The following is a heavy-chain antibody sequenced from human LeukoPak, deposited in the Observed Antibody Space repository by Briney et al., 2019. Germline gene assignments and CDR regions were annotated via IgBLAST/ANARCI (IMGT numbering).Heavy chain of an antibody. CDR1: GFTFSSYE. J-gene: IGHJ3*02. V-gene: IGHV3-48*03. CDR3: AREESGYCSSTSCDAFDI. Sequence: GGSLRLSCAASGFTFSSYEMNWVRQAPGMGLEWVSYISSSGSTIYYADSVKGRFTISRDNAKNSLYLQMNSLRAEDTAVYYCAREESGYCSSTSCDAFDIWGQGTMVTVSS. CDR2: ISSSGSTI. D-gene: IGHD2-2*01.